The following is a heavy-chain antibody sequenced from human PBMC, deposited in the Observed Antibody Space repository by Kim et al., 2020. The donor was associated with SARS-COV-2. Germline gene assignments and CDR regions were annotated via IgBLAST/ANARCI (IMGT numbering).Heavy chain of an antibody. CDR3: ARGSGNFGDFDY. D-gene: IGHD3-10*01. V-gene: IGHV3-74*01. J-gene: IGHJ4*02. Sequence: YAESGKGRFTIARDNAKNTLYLQMNSLRAEDTAVYYCARGSGNFGDFDYWGQGTLVTVSS.